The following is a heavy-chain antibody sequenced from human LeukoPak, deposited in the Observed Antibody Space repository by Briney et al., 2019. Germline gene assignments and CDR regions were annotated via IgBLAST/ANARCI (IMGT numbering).Heavy chain of an antibody. CDR1: GFTFNTYA. Sequence: GGSLRLSCVASGFTFNTYAIHWVRQAPGKGLEWVAVISYDGSNKYYEDSVKGRFTISRDNSKNTLYLQMNSLRAEDMAVYYCAREEWYYFDYWGQGALVTVSS. J-gene: IGHJ4*02. CDR2: ISYDGSNK. D-gene: IGHD3-3*01. CDR3: AREEWYYFDY. V-gene: IGHV3-30-3*01.